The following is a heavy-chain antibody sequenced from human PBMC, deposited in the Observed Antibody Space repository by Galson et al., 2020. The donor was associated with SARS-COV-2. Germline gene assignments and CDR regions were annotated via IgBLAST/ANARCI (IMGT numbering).Heavy chain of an antibody. V-gene: IGHV3-7*01. CDR2: IKGDGSET. Sequence: GESLKISCAASGFTFNDFWMSWFRQAPGQGLEWVANIKGDGSETNYVDSVKGRFTISRDNGVDTLYLQMASLRVEDSAMYYCTREGWQGGYWGQGARVTVSS. CDR1: GFTFNDFW. CDR3: TREGWQGGY. J-gene: IGHJ4*02. D-gene: IGHD6-19*01.